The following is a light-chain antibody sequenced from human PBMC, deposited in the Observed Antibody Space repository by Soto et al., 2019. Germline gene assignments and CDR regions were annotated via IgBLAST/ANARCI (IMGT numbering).Light chain of an antibody. CDR3: QQYSSWPPYT. J-gene: IGKJ2*01. CDR2: DAS. CDR1: QSISSN. Sequence: EIVMTQSPATLSVSPGERATLSCRASQSISSNLAWYQQKPGQAPRLLIYDASTTATGIPARFSGSGSGTEFTLTISGLQSEDFAVYYCQQYSSWPPYTFGQGTKLEIK. V-gene: IGKV3-15*01.